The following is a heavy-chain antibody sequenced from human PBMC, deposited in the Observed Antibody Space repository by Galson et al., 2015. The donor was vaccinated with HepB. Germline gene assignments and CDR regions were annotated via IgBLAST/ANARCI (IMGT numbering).Heavy chain of an antibody. CDR3: ARDFAMGNSDFWSGYSGLDQ. J-gene: IGHJ4*02. CDR1: GFTFSNYA. V-gene: IGHV3-30-3*01. Sequence: SLRLSCAATGFTFSNYAMHWVRQAPGKGLEWVAVISYDATNKYYADSVKGRFTISRDNSKSTLYLQMNSLRAEDTAVYNCARDFAMGNSDFWSGYSGLDQWGQGTLVTVSS. D-gene: IGHD3-3*01. CDR2: ISYDATNK.